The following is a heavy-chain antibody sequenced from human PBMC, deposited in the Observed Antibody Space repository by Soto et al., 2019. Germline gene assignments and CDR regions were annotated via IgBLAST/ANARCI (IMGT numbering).Heavy chain of an antibody. CDR2: ISAYDGKT. CDR3: ASRDPGTSVDY. V-gene: IGHV1-18*01. J-gene: IGHJ4*02. D-gene: IGHD1-7*01. CDR1: GYTFNTYG. Sequence: ASVKVSCKTSGYTFNTYGINWVRQAPGQGLELMGWISAYDGKTTYAEKFQGRVTLTTDTSTSTAYMELRSLRSDDTAIYYCASRDPGTSVDYWGQGTLVTVSS.